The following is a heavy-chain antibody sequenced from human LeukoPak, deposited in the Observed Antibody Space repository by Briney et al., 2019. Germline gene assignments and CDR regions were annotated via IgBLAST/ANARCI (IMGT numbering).Heavy chain of an antibody. CDR2: ISSSSSYI. V-gene: IGHV3-21*01. D-gene: IGHD1-26*01. Sequence: PGGSLRLSCAASGFTFSSYSMNWVRQAPGKGLEWVSSISSSSSYIYYADSVKGRFSISRDNAKNSLYLQMNSLRAEDTAVYYCAREIVGVAESGAFDIWGQGTMVTVSS. CDR1: GFTFSSYS. J-gene: IGHJ3*02. CDR3: AREIVGVAESGAFDI.